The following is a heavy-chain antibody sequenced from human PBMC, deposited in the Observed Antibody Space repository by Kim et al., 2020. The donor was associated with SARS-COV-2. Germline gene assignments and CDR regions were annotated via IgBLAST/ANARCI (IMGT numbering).Heavy chain of an antibody. Sequence: ASVKVSCKASGYTFTGYYMNWVRQAPGQGLEWMGRINPNSGGTNYAQKFQGRVTMTRDTSISTAYMELSRLRSDDTAVYYCARAEQLWRPNWFDPWGQGTLVTASS. V-gene: IGHV1-2*06. CDR3: ARAEQLWRPNWFDP. CDR2: INPNSGGT. J-gene: IGHJ5*02. CDR1: GYTFTGYY. D-gene: IGHD6-6*01.